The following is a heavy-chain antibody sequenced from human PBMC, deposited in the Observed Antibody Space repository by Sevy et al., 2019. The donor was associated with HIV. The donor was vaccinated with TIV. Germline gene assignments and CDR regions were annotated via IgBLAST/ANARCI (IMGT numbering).Heavy chain of an antibody. J-gene: IGHJ4*02. D-gene: IGHD2-21*02. CDR2: IIPIFGTA. Sequence: ASVKVSCKASGGTFSSYAISWVRQAPGQGLEWMAGIIPIFGTANYAQKFQGRVTITADESTNTAYMELSSLRSEDTAVYYWVTVICGYCYYGSRGAFDYWGQGTLVTVSS. CDR3: VTVICGYCYYGSRGAFDY. V-gene: IGHV1-69*13. CDR1: GGTFSSYA.